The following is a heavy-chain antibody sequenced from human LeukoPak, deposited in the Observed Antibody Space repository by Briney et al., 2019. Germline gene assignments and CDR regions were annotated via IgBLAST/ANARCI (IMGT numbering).Heavy chain of an antibody. D-gene: IGHD2-2*01. Sequence: GSLRLSCAASGFTFSSYAMSWVRQAPGKGLEWVSAISGSGGSTYYADSVKGRFTISRDNSKNTLYLQMNSLRTEDTAVYYCAKDFEAAAIGGWLVDYWGQGTLVTVSS. J-gene: IGHJ4*02. CDR2: ISGSGGST. CDR3: AKDFEAAAIGGWLVDY. CDR1: GFTFSSYA. V-gene: IGHV3-23*01.